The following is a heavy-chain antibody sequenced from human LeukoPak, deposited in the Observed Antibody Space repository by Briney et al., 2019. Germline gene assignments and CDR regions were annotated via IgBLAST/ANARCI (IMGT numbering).Heavy chain of an antibody. D-gene: IGHD6-13*01. CDR2: ISASGGST. V-gene: IGHV3-23*01. Sequence: GGSLRLSCAASGFTFSNYGMSWVRQAPGKGLDWVSGISASGGSTYYADSVKGRFTISRDNSKNTLYLQMNSLRAEDTAVYYCAKAGYSSSWYRNFDYWGQGTLVTVSS. CDR3: AKAGYSSSWYRNFDY. CDR1: GFTFSNYG. J-gene: IGHJ4*02.